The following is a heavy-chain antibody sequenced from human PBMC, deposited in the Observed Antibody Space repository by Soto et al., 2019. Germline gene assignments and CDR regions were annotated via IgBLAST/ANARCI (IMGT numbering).Heavy chain of an antibody. V-gene: IGHV3-48*03. Sequence: PGGSLRLSCAASGFTFSISEMNWVRQAPGKGLEWVSFISNTGNTIYYADSVKGRFTISRDNARNSPYLQMNSLRAEDTAVYYCARGVEMATLAVRYYFDFWGQGTLVTVSS. CDR3: ARGVEMATLAVRYYFDF. CDR2: ISNTGNTI. D-gene: IGHD5-12*01. J-gene: IGHJ4*02. CDR1: GFTFSISE.